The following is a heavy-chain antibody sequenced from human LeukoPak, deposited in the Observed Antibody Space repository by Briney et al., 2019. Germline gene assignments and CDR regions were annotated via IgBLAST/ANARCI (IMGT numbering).Heavy chain of an antibody. CDR1: GFTFSTYA. V-gene: IGHV3-23*01. CDR3: ARSYVGADRYFDY. D-gene: IGHD1-26*01. Sequence: GGTLRLSCAASGFTFSTYAMSWVRQAPGKGLEWVLAISGGGGDIYYADSVKGRFTISRDNSKNTLYPQMNSLRAEDTAVYYCARSYVGADRYFDYWGQGTLVTVSS. J-gene: IGHJ4*02. CDR2: ISGGGGDI.